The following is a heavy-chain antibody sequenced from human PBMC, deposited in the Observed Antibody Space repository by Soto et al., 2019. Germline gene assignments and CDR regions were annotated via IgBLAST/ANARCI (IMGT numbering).Heavy chain of an antibody. CDR2: IMPVFGTA. V-gene: IGHV1-69*01. D-gene: IGHD3-9*01. CDR1: GGSFRNYG. CDR3: ARARDYDLLTAREYALDV. J-gene: IGHJ6*02. Sequence: QVQLVQSGAEVKKPGSSVRVSCKVSGGSFRNYGITWVRQSPGQGLEWMGGIMPVFGTAVYAQKFQGRVTISADEFTTTASLELSSLNSDDTAVYFCARARDYDLLTAREYALDVWGQGTTVTV.